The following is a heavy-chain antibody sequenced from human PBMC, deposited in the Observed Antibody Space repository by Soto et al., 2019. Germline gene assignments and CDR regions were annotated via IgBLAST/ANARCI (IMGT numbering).Heavy chain of an antibody. V-gene: IGHV4-39*01. Sequence: PSETLSLTCTVSGGSISSSSYYWGWIRQPPGKGLEWIGSIYYSGSTYYNPSPKSRVTISVDTSKNQFSLKLSSVTAADTAVYYCARHLAYGAAGTVWFDPWGQGTLVTVSS. CDR1: GGSISSSSYY. CDR3: ARHLAYGAAGTVWFDP. J-gene: IGHJ5*02. CDR2: IYYSGST. D-gene: IGHD6-13*01.